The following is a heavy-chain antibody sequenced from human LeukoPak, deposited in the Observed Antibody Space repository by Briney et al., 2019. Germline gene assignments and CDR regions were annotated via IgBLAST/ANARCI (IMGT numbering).Heavy chain of an antibody. CDR3: ACSPPYDILTGLVAGYFDY. J-gene: IGHJ4*02. CDR1: GFTFSSNY. D-gene: IGHD3-9*01. Sequence: GGSLRLSCAASGFTFSSNYMRWVRQAPGKGLEWVSVIYSGGSTYYSDSVKGRFTISRDNSKNTLYLQMNSLRAEDTAVYYCACSPPYDILTGLVAGYFDYWGQATLVTVSS. CDR2: IYSGGST. V-gene: IGHV3-66*02.